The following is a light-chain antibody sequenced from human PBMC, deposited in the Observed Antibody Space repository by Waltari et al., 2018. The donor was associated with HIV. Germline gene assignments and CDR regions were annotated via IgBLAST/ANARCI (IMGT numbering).Light chain of an antibody. CDR3: QSRDISGTHVV. J-gene: IGLJ2*01. V-gene: IGLV3-25*03. CDR1: VLSNQY. CDR2: RDD. Sequence: SHGLTQPPSVSVSPGQTAEITCSGDVLSNQYAFWYQHKAGKAPVILIYRDDERPSEVPYRFSGSSSGVTVALTISGVQAEDEADYYCQSRDISGTHVVFGGWTKLTVL.